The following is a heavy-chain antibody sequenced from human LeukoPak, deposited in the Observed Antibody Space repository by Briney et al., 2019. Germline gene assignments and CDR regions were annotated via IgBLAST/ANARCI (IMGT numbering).Heavy chain of an antibody. CDR3: ARPKYADYDWPDWYFDL. CDR1: GGFISISY. CDR2: IYNSGST. V-gene: IGHV4-59*01. D-gene: IGHD4-17*01. J-gene: IGHJ2*01. Sequence: SETLSLTCSVSGGFISISYWIWIRQPPGKGLVWIGYIYNSGSTNYNPSFKSRVTISVDMSKNQFSLKLSSVTAADTAVYYCARPKYADYDWPDWYFDLWGRGTLVTVSS.